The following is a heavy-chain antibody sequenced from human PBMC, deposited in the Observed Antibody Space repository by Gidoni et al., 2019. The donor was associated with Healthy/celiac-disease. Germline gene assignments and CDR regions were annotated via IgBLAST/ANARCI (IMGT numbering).Heavy chain of an antibody. Sequence: EVQLVESGGGLVQPGGSLRLSCAASGFTFSSYSMNWVRQAPGKGLEWVSYISSSSSTIYYADSVKGRFTISRDNAKNSLYLQMNSLRAEDTAVYYCASPRSGGSLDYWGQGTLVTVSS. D-gene: IGHD2-15*01. J-gene: IGHJ4*02. V-gene: IGHV3-48*01. CDR3: ASPRSGGSLDY. CDR2: ISSSSSTI. CDR1: GFTFSSYS.